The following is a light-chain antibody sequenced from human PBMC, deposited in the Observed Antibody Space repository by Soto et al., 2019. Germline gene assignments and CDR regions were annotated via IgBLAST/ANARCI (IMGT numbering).Light chain of an antibody. V-gene: IGLV1-44*01. CDR2: SNN. CDR1: RSNVGRNT. CDR3: AAWDANLNGPV. J-gene: IGLJ3*02. Sequence: QLVLTQPPSASGTPGQRVTIFCSGSRSNVGRNTVNWYQQLPGAAPKLLIYSNNQRPSGVPDRFSGSKSGTSASLAISGLQSEDEADYYCAAWDANLNGPVFGGGAKLTVL.